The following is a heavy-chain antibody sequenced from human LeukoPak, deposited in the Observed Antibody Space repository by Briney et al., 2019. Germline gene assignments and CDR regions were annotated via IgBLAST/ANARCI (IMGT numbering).Heavy chain of an antibody. J-gene: IGHJ3*02. D-gene: IGHD1-26*01. Sequence: PGGSLRLSCAASGFTFSSYAMSWVRQAPGKGLEWVSAISGSGGSTYYADSVKGRFTISRDNSKNTLYLQMNSLRAEDTAVYYCAKVREQKGGVGAKGAFDIWGQGTMVTVSS. CDR1: GFTFSSYA. V-gene: IGHV3-23*01. CDR2: ISGSGGST. CDR3: AKVREQKGGVGAKGAFDI.